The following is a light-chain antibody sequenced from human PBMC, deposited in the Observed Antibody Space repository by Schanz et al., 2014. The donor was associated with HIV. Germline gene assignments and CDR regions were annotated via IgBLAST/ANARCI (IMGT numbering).Light chain of an antibody. Sequence: DIQMTQSPSYLSASVGDRITITCRASQGISNYLAWYQQKPGRVPKLLIYSASTLQSGVPSRFSGSGSGTDFTLTISSLQPEDVATYYCQKYNGAPRTFGQGTRVDFK. CDR3: QKYNGAPRT. J-gene: IGKJ1*01. CDR1: QGISNY. V-gene: IGKV1-27*01. CDR2: SAS.